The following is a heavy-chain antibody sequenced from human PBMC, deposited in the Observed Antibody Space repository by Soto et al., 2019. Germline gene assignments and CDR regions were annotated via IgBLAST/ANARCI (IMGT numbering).Heavy chain of an antibody. CDR2: IYSGGST. J-gene: IGHJ3*02. CDR1: GFTVSSNY. D-gene: IGHD2-2*01. CDR3: ARATRGPDAFDI. Sequence: GGSLRLSCAASGFTVSSNYMSWVRQAPGKGLEWVSVIYSGGSTYYADSVKGRFTISRDNSKNTLYLQMNSLRAEDTAVYYCARATRGPDAFDIWGQGTMVTVSS. V-gene: IGHV3-66*01.